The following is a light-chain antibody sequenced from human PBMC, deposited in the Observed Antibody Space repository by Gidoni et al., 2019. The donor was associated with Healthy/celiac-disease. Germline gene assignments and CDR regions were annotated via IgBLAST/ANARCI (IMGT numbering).Light chain of an antibody. V-gene: IGKV3-20*01. J-gene: IGKJ3*01. CDR2: GAS. Sequence: EIVLTQSPGTLSLSPGERATLSCRASQSVSSSYLAWYQQNPGQAPRLLIYGASSRATGIPDFTLTISRLEPEDFAVYYCQQYGSSLLFGPGTKVDIK. CDR3: QQYGSSLL. CDR1: QSVSSSY.